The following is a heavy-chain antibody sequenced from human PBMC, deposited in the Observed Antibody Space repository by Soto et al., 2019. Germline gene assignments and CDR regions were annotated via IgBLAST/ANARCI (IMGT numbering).Heavy chain of an antibody. V-gene: IGHV4-39*01. J-gene: IGHJ5*02. Sequence: ETLSLTCTVSGGSISSSSYYGGWIRQPPGKGLEWIGSIYYSGSTYYNPSLKSRVTISVDTSKNQFSLKLSSVTAADTAVYYCASQKPPTQQLVLDNWFDPWGQGTLVTVSS. D-gene: IGHD6-13*01. CDR3: ASQKPPTQQLVLDNWFDP. CDR2: IYYSGST. CDR1: GGSISSSSYY.